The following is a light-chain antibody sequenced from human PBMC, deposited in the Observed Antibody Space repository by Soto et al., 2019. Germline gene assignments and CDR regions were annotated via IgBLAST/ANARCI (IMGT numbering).Light chain of an antibody. CDR1: SSDVGGYNY. CDR2: DVS. V-gene: IGLV2-14*01. Sequence: QSALAQPAYVSGSPGQSIAISCTGTSSDVGGYNYVSWYQQHPGKAPKLMIFDVSNRPSGVSNRFSGSKSGDTASLTISGLQAEDEANYYCKSYTSISTYVFGTGTKLTVL. J-gene: IGLJ1*01. CDR3: KSYTSISTYV.